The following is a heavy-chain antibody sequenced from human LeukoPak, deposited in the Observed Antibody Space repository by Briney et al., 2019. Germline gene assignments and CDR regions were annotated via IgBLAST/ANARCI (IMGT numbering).Heavy chain of an antibody. D-gene: IGHD6-25*01. V-gene: IGHV1-8*03. CDR3: ARTTSFTASGYDY. CDR1: GYTFTNYH. Sequence: ASVTLPCKASGYTFTNYHINWVRQATGQGLEWMGWMNPNNGDSGYAQKFQGRVTITRDTSISTSYMELRSLRSDDTAVYFCARTTSFTASGYDYWGQGTLVTVSS. CDR2: MNPNNGDS. J-gene: IGHJ4*02.